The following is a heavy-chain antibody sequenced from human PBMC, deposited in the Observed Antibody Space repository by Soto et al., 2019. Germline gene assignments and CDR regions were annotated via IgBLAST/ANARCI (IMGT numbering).Heavy chain of an antibody. D-gene: IGHD2-15*01. CDR3: ARESIADCSGGSCYSGVRTYYFDY. CDR1: GGSISSSNW. Sequence: QVQLQESGPGLVKPSGTLSLTCAVSGGSISSSNWWSWVRQPPGKGLEWIGEIYHSGSTNYNPSLNSRVTISVDKSKNQFSLKLSSVTAADTAVYYCARESIADCSGGSCYSGVRTYYFDYWGQGTLVTVSS. J-gene: IGHJ4*02. V-gene: IGHV4-4*02. CDR2: IYHSGST.